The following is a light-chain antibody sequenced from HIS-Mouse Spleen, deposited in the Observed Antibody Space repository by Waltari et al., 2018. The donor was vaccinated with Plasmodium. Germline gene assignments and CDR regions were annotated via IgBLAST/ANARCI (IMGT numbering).Light chain of an antibody. CDR2: EGS. Sequence: QSALTQPASVSGSPGQSITISCTRTSRDVGSYNLVSWYQQHPGKAPKLMIYEGSKRPSGVSNRFSGSKSGNTASLTISGLQAEDEADYYCCSYAGSSTFVVFGGGTKLTVL. CDR1: SRDVGSYNL. V-gene: IGLV2-23*03. J-gene: IGLJ2*01. CDR3: CSYAGSSTFVV.